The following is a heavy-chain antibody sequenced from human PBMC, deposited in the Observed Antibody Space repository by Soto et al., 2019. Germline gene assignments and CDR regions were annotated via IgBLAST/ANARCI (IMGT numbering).Heavy chain of an antibody. CDR3: ARDKPTYDILTGPYGMDV. D-gene: IGHD3-9*01. V-gene: IGHV4-59*01. Sequence: PSETLSLTCTVSGGSISSYYWSWIRQPPGKGLEWIGYIYYSGSANYNPSLKSRVTISVDTSKNQFSLKLSSVTAADTAVYYCARDKPTYDILTGPYGMDVWGQGTTVTVSS. J-gene: IGHJ6*02. CDR2: IYYSGSA. CDR1: GGSISSYY.